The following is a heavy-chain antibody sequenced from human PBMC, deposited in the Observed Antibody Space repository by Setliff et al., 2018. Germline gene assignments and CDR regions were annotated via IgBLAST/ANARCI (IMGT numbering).Heavy chain of an antibody. Sequence: ASVKVSCKASGGTFSSYDISWVRQAPGQGLEWMGWMNPNSGNTGYAQKFQGRVTMTRNTSISTAYMDLSSLRFEDTAVYYCAKEERLHGDYEAFDYWGQGTLVTVSS. CDR3: AKEERLHGDYEAFDY. CDR2: MNPNSGNT. V-gene: IGHV1-8*01. CDR1: GGTFSSYD. J-gene: IGHJ4*02. D-gene: IGHD4-17*01.